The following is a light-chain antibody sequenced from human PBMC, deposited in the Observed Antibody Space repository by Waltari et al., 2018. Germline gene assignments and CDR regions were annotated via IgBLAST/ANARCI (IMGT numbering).Light chain of an antibody. Sequence: SYELTQPPSVSVSAGQTASITCSGDKLGHKFVCWFQQRPGQSLVLVIYQDKKRPSGIPERFSGSNSGNTATLTISGTQPLDEADYYCQAWDSSSDSYVFGSGTKVTV. CDR3: QAWDSSSDSYV. CDR1: KLGHKF. V-gene: IGLV3-1*01. CDR2: QDK. J-gene: IGLJ1*01.